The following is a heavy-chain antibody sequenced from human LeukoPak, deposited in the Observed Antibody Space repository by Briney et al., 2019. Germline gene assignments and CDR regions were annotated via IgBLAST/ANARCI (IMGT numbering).Heavy chain of an antibody. CDR1: Y. V-gene: IGHV4-59*08. CDR3: ARMEYSSSWYDY. J-gene: IGHJ4*02. D-gene: IGHD6-13*01. Sequence: YWIGWVRQAPGKGLEWIGYIYYSGSTNYNPSLRSRVTISVDTSKNQFSLKLSSVTAADTAVYYCARMEYSSSWYDYWGQGTLVTVSS. CDR2: IYYSGST.